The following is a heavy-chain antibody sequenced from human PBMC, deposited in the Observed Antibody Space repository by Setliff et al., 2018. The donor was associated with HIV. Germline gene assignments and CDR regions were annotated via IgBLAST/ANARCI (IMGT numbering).Heavy chain of an antibody. CDR1: GSTFANFA. CDR2: IKEDGSET. J-gene: IGHJ4*02. CDR3: ASVLFNRKGWHWDR. V-gene: IGHV3-7*03. D-gene: IGHD6-19*01. Sequence: GGSLRLSCAASGSTFANFAMGWVRQAPGKGLEWVANIKEDGSETYFVDSLKGRFTASRDNARNSLYLQMNSLRAEDTAVYYCASVLFNRKGWHWDRWGQGTLVTVSS.